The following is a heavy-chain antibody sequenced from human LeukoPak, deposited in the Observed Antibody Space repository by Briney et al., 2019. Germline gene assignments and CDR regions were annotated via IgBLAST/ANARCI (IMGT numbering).Heavy chain of an antibody. J-gene: IGHJ2*01. Sequence: GGSLRLSCAASGFTFSSYAMSWVRQAPGKGLEWVSAISGSGGSTYYADSVKGRFTISRDNSKNTLYLQMNSLRAEDTAVYYCAKAGIVVVPAATLGYFYLWGRGTLVTVSS. CDR1: GFTFSSYA. CDR3: AKAGIVVVPAATLGYFYL. D-gene: IGHD2-2*01. V-gene: IGHV3-23*01. CDR2: ISGSGGST.